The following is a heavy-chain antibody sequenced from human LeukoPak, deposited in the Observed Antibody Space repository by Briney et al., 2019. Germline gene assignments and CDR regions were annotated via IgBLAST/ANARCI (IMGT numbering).Heavy chain of an antibody. J-gene: IGHJ4*02. D-gene: IGHD3-22*01. CDR2: IWYDGSNK. V-gene: IGHV3-33*06. CDR1: GFTFSSYG. CDR3: AKQYYYDSSGYFDY. Sequence: GGSLRLSCAASGFTFSSYGMHWVRQAPGKGPEWVAVIWYDGSNKYYADSVKGRFTISRDNSKNTLYLQMNSLRAEDTAVYYCAKQYYYDSSGYFDYWGQGTLVTVSS.